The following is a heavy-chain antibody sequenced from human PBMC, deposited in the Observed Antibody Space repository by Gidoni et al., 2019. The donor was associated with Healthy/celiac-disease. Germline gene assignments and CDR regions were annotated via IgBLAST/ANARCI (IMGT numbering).Heavy chain of an antibody. D-gene: IGHD3-3*01. CDR3: AKGDDYWSGYSPYYYYYMDV. CDR1: GFTFGTSA. CDR2: ISGSGGST. Sequence: EVQLVESGGGLIQPGGSLRLSCAASGFTFGTSASNWVRQAPGKGLGLVSAISGSGGSTYYANSVKGRFTISRDNSKNTLYLQMNSLKDEYTAVYYCAKGDDYWSGYSPYYYYYMDVWGKGTTVTVSS. V-gene: IGHV3-23*04. J-gene: IGHJ6*03.